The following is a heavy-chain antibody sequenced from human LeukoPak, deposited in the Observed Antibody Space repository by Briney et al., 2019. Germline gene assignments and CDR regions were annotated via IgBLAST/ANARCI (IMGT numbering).Heavy chain of an antibody. V-gene: IGHV3-20*04. CDR3: ARDLGWELLGTFDY. CDR1: GFTFRTHW. Sequence: GGSLRLSCAASGFTFRTHWMHWVRQAPGKGLEWVSGINWNGGSTGYADSVKGRFTISRDNAKNSLYLQMNSLRAEDTALYYCARDLGWELLGTFDYWGQGTLVTVSS. CDR2: INWNGGST. J-gene: IGHJ4*02. D-gene: IGHD1-26*01.